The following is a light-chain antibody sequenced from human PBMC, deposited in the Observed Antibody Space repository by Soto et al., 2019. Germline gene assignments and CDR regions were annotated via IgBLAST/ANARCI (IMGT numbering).Light chain of an antibody. J-gene: IGKJ1*01. Sequence: EVVMTQSPATLSVSPGERATLSCRASQSVGSYLAWYQHKPGQAPRLLIYGASIGATGVPARFSGSGSGTEFTLPISSLQSEDFVVYFCQQYYNLPPWTFGLGTTVEVK. CDR2: GAS. CDR3: QQYYNLPPWT. V-gene: IGKV3-15*01. CDR1: QSVGSY.